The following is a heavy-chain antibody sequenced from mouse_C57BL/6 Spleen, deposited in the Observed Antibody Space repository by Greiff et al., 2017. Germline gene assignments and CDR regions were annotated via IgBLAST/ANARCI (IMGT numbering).Heavy chain of an antibody. D-gene: IGHD2-5*01. CDR2: IYPGDGDT. V-gene: IGHV1-80*01. CDR3: ARHSNYAFDY. CDR1: GYAFSSYW. J-gene: IGHJ2*01. Sequence: QVHVKQSGAELVKPGASVKISCKASGYAFSSYWMNWVKQRPGKGLEWIGQIYPGDGDTNYNGKFKGKATLTADKSSSTAYMQLSSLTSEDSAVSFCARHSNYAFDYWGQGTTLTVSS.